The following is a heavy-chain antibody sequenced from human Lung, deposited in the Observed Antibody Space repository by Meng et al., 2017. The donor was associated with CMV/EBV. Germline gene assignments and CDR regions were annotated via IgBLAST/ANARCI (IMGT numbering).Heavy chain of an antibody. CDR2: ISSSSSYI. V-gene: IGHV3-21*01. Sequence: EVQLVESGGGLVKRGGSLRLSCAASGFTFSSYSMNWVRQAPGKGLAWVSYISSSSSYIYYADSVKGRFTISRDNAKNSLYLQMNSLRAEDTAVYYCARDREVRNFDYWGQGTLVTVSS. CDR1: GFTFSSYS. CDR3: ARDREVRNFDY. J-gene: IGHJ4*02. D-gene: IGHD3-10*01.